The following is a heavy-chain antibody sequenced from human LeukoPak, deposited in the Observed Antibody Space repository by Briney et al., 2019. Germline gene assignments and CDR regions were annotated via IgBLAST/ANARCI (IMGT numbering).Heavy chain of an antibody. V-gene: IGHV3-30-3*02. CDR2: ISYDGSNK. Sequence: GGSLRLSCAPSGFTSSSYAMHWVRQAPGKGLEWVAVISYDGSNKYYADSMTGRFTLRRHNSKNTLYLQMSSLRAEDTAVYYCAKWGTPGFDYWGQGTLVTVSS. D-gene: IGHD1-1*01. CDR1: GFTSSSYA. J-gene: IGHJ4*02. CDR3: AKWGTPGFDY.